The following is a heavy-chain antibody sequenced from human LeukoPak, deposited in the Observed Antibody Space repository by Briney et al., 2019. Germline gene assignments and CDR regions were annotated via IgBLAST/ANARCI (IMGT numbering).Heavy chain of an antibody. CDR3: AKGSIVGATTTDFDY. J-gene: IGHJ4*02. Sequence: GGSLRLSCAASGFTFSSYAMSWVRQAPGKGLEWVSGISGSGGSTYYADSVKGRFTISRDNSKNTLYLQVNSLRAEDTAVYYCAKGSIVGATTTDFDYWGQGTLVTVSS. CDR2: ISGSGGST. D-gene: IGHD1-26*01. V-gene: IGHV3-23*01. CDR1: GFTFSSYA.